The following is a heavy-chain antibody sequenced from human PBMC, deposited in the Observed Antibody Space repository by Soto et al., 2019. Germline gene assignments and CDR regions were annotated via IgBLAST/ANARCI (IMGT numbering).Heavy chain of an antibody. Sequence: QITLKESGPTLVKPTQTLTLTCTFSGFSLRTSGVGVGWIRQPPGKTLEWLALIYWDNDKRYSPSLRSRLTFTKDTSENLVVLTMTNIDPVDTAKYYCAQSRCGGDFRRSNPSHYYYGVDVWGQGTTVTVSS. D-gene: IGHD2-21*02. V-gene: IGHV2-5*02. J-gene: IGHJ6*02. CDR2: IYWDNDK. CDR1: GFSLRTSGVG. CDR3: AQSRCGGDFRRSNPSHYYYGVDV.